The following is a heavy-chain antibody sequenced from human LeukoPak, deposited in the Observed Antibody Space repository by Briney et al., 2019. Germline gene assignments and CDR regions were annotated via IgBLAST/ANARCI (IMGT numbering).Heavy chain of an antibody. V-gene: IGHV3-74*01. CDR2: INSDGSWT. D-gene: IGHD6-19*01. CDR1: GNYW. J-gene: IGHJ4*02. CDR3: AKYSRLGIAVAQVPYYFDY. Sequence: GGSLRLSCAASGNYWMHWVRQAPGKGLVWVSHINSDGSWTSYADSVKGRFTISKDNAKNTLYLQMNSLRAEDTAVYYCAKYSRLGIAVAQVPYYFDYWGQGTLVTVSS.